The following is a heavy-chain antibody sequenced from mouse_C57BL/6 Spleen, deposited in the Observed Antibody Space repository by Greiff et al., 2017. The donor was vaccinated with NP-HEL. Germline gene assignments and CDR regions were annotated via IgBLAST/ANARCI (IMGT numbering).Heavy chain of an antibody. CDR2: IYPGDGDT. J-gene: IGHJ4*01. Sequence: QVQLQQSGAELVKPGASVKISCKASGYAFSSYWMNWVKQRPGKGLEWIGQIYPGDGDTNYNGKFKGKATLTADKSSSTAYMQLSSLTSEDSAVYFCARGLYDYDDYYAMDYWGQGTSVTVSS. D-gene: IGHD2-4*01. CDR3: ARGLYDYDDYYAMDY. CDR1: GYAFSSYW. V-gene: IGHV1-80*01.